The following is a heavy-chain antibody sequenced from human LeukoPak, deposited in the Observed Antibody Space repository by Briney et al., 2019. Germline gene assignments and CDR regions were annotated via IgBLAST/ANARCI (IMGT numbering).Heavy chain of an antibody. J-gene: IGHJ4*02. CDR1: GYTFTCYY. CDR3: ARAGILYYGSGSYYNG. CDR2: INPNSGGT. D-gene: IGHD3-10*01. Sequence: ASVNVSCTASGYTFTCYYMHWVRHAPGQGLEWMGWINPNSGGTNYAQKFQGRVTMTRDTSISTAYMELSRLRSDDTAVYYCARAGILYYGSGSYYNGWGQGTLVTVSS. V-gene: IGHV1-2*02.